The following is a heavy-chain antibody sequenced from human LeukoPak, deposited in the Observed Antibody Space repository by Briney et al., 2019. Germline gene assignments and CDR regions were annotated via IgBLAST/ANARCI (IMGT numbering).Heavy chain of an antibody. CDR3: ATDWGGWTT. CDR2: ITGDGSNT. Sequence: GGSLRLSCAACGFTFSSYSMNWVRQAPGKGLVRVSRITGDGSNTLYADSVQGRFTISRDNAKNTVYLQMNSLRAEDTAVYYCATDWGGWTTWGQGTLVTVSS. CDR1: GFTFSSYS. V-gene: IGHV3-74*01. D-gene: IGHD3-16*01. J-gene: IGHJ5*02.